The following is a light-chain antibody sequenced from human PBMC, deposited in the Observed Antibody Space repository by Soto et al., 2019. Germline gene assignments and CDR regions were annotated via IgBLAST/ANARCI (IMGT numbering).Light chain of an antibody. V-gene: IGLV2-14*01. CDR2: EVS. CDR3: SSYTSTNTDV. CDR1: SSDVGGSNY. J-gene: IGLJ1*01. Sequence: QSALTQPASVSGSPGQSITISCTGSSSDVGGSNYVSWYQQHPGKVPKLMIYEVSDRPSGVSNRFSGSKSGNAASLTISGLQAEDEADYYCSSYTSTNTDVFGTGTKLTVL.